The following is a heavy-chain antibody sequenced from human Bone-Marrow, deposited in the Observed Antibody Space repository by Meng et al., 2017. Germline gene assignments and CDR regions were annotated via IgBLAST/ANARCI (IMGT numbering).Heavy chain of an antibody. D-gene: IGHD3-10*01. Sequence: GESLMIYCAASGFTFSSYSMNWVRQAPGKGLEWVSSISSSSSYIHYADSVKCRFTISRDNAKNSLYLQMNSLRAEDTAVYYCARDAHYYGSGSSALGDYWGQGTLVTVSS. CDR2: ISSSSSYI. CDR1: GFTFSSYS. CDR3: ARDAHYYGSGSSALGDY. V-gene: IGHV3-21*01. J-gene: IGHJ4*02.